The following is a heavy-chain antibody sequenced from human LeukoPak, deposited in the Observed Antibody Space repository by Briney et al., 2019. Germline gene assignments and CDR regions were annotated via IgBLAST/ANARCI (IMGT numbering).Heavy chain of an antibody. J-gene: IGHJ4*02. Sequence: GGSLRLSCAASGFTVSSSYMTWVRQAPGKGLERVSVIYTSGSTYYADSVKGRFTISRDNSKNTLYLQMNSLRAEDTAVYYCVRSYYYGSGTNWGQGTLVTVSS. D-gene: IGHD3-10*01. CDR2: IYTSGST. V-gene: IGHV3-53*01. CDR3: VRSYYYGSGTN. CDR1: GFTVSSSY.